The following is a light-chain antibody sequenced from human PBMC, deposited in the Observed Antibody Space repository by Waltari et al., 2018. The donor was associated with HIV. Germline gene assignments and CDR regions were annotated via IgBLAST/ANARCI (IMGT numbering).Light chain of an antibody. CDR2: LNSDGSH. V-gene: IGLV4-69*01. CDR3: QTWGTGIQV. J-gene: IGLJ2*01. Sequence: QLVLTQSPSASASLGAAVKLTCTLRSVHSSHAIAWHQQQPEKGPRYLMKLNSDGSHSKGDGIPDRFSGSSSGAERYLTISSLQSEDEADYYCQTWGTGIQVFGGGTKLTVL. CDR1: SVHSSHA.